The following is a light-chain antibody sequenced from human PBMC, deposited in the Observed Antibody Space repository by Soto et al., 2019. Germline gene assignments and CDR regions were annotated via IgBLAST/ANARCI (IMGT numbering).Light chain of an antibody. CDR1: SSDVGGYNY. V-gene: IGLV2-14*01. CDR3: SSYTSSRAYV. CDR2: EVS. J-gene: IGLJ1*01. Sequence: QSVLTQPASVSGSPGQSITISCTGTSSDVGGYNYVSWYQQQSGKAPKLMIHEVSNRPSGVSSRFSGSKSGNTASLTISGLQAEDEADYYCSSYTSSRAYVFGIGTKLPS.